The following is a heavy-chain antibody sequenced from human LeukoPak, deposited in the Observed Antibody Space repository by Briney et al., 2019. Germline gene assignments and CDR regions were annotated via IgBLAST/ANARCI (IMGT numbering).Heavy chain of an antibody. D-gene: IGHD3-3*01. CDR3: ARGVLRFLEWPTISMDV. CDR2: IIPILGIA. J-gene: IGHJ6*02. V-gene: IGHV1-69*04. CDR1: GYSFINYA. Sequence: SVKVSCKASGYSFINYAISWVRQAPGQGLEWMGRIIPILGIANYAQKFQGRVTITADKSTSTAYMELSSLRSEDTAVYYCARGVLRFLEWPTISMDVWGQGTTVTVSS.